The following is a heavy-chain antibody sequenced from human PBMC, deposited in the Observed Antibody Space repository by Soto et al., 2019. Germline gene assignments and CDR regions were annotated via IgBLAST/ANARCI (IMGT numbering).Heavy chain of an antibody. CDR2: ISGDGETT. J-gene: IGHJ5*02. CDR1: GFSISKFS. D-gene: IGHD1-1*01. Sequence: QTGGSLRLSCAASGFSISKFSMNWVRQAPGKGLDWVSSISGDGETTAYADSVQGRFTISKDNSKNTVSLQMRSLTAEDTAVYYCAKGDSGTTPPYYFDRWGQGTLVTVSS. CDR3: AKGDSGTTPPYYFDR. V-gene: IGHV3-23*01.